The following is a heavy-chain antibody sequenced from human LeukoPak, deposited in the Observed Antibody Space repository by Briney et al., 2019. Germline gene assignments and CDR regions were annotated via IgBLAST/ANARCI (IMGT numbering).Heavy chain of an antibody. CDR2: ISSSGSTI. V-gene: IGHV3-48*03. J-gene: IGHJ4*02. Sequence: PGGSLRLSCAASGFTFSSYEMNWVRQAPGKGLEWVSYISSSGSTIYYADSVKGRFTISRDNAKNSLYLQMNSLRAEDTAVYYCVRLASTVTQPFDYWGQGTLVTVSS. D-gene: IGHD4-17*01. CDR1: GFTFSSYE. CDR3: VRLASTVTQPFDY.